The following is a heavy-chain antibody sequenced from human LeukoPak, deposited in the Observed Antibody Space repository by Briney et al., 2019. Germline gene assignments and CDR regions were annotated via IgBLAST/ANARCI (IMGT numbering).Heavy chain of an antibody. V-gene: IGHV3-74*01. CDR1: VFTFSIYW. CDR3: ARGARYGMDV. CDR2: MLGEGSRT. J-gene: IGHJ6*02. Sequence: GGSLRLSCAASVFTFSIYWMHWVRQAPGKGLLWVSQMLGEGSRTNKADAVKGRLTVTKDNAKNTQYLQRNSLRAEDTAVYYCARGARYGMDVWGPGTTVTVS.